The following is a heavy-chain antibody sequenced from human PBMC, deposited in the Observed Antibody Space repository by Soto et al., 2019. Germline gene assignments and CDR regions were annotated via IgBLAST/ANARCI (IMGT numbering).Heavy chain of an antibody. CDR1: GGSFSGYY. Sequence: SETLSLTCAVYGGSFSGYYWSWIRQPPGKGLEWIGEINHSGSTNYNSSLKSRVTISVDTSKNQFSLKLSSVTAADTAVYFCARGVKYGAYSRWFDPWGQGTLVTVSS. CDR2: INHSGST. J-gene: IGHJ5*02. CDR3: ARGVKYGAYSRWFDP. D-gene: IGHD4-17*01. V-gene: IGHV4-34*01.